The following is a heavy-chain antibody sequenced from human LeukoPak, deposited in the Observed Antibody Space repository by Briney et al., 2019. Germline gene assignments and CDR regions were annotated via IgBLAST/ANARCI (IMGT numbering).Heavy chain of an antibody. CDR2: ISGSGGST. J-gene: IGHJ4*02. CDR3: AKGDDYGSSGYYYPPHYFDY. V-gene: IGHV3-23*01. CDR1: GFTFSSYA. Sequence: PGGSLRLSCAASGFTFSSYAMSWVRQAPGKGLEWVSAISGSGGSTYYADSVKGRFTISRDNSKNTLYLQMNSLRAEDTAVYYCAKGDDYGSSGYYYPPHYFDYWGQGTLVTVSS. D-gene: IGHD3-22*01.